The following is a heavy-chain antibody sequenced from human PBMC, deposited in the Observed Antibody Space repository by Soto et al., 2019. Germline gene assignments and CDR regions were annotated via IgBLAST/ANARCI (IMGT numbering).Heavy chain of an antibody. D-gene: IGHD2-15*01. Sequence: GASVKVSCKASGYNFISYGISWVRQAPGQGLEWKGWISAYNGNTNYAQKLQDRVTMTTDTPTSTAYMELRNLRSDDTAVYYCARGGRYCSGGACYGPSETLYYGMDVWGQGTTVTVSS. J-gene: IGHJ6*02. CDR3: ARGGRYCSGGACYGPSETLYYGMDV. CDR1: GYNFISYG. CDR2: ISAYNGNT. V-gene: IGHV1-18*04.